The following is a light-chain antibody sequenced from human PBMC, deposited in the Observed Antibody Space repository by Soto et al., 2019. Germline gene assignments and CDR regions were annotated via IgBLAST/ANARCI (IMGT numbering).Light chain of an antibody. CDR2: WAS. CDR1: QSVLYSSNNQNY. Sequence: DIVMTQSPDSLAVSLGERATINCKSSQSVLYSSNNQNYLAWYQQKPGQPPKLLIYWASTRESGVPDRFSGSGSGTDFTLTISSLQAEDVAVYYCQQYYGIPLTVGGGTKVEIK. CDR3: QQYYGIPLT. J-gene: IGKJ4*02. V-gene: IGKV4-1*01.